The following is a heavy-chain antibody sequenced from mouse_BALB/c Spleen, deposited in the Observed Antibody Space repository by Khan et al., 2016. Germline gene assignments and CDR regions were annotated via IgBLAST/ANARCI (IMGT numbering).Heavy chain of an antibody. CDR1: GFNIKDYY. V-gene: IGHV14-1*02. Sequence: VQLKESGAELVRPGALVKLSCKASGFNIKDYYMHWVKQRPEQGLEWIGWIDPENGNTIYDPKFQGKASITADTSSNTAYLQLSSLTSEDTAVYYCARLRGNSWFAYWGQGTLVTVSA. CDR3: ARLRGNSWFAY. CDR2: IDPENGNT. D-gene: IGHD2-1*01. J-gene: IGHJ3*01.